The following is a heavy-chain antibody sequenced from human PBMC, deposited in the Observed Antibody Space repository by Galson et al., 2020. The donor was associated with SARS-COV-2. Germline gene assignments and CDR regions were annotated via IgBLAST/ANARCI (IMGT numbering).Heavy chain of an antibody. D-gene: IGHD6-13*01. J-gene: IGHJ4*02. CDR3: ANPEAKLGIGDY. CDR1: GFTFSSYG. Sequence: GGSLRLSCAASGFTFSSYGMHWVRQAPGKGLEWVAVISYDGSNKYYADSVKGRFTISRDNSKNTLYLQMNSLRAEDTAVYYCANPEAKLGIGDYWGQGTLVTVSS. CDR2: ISYDGSNK. V-gene: IGHV3-30*18.